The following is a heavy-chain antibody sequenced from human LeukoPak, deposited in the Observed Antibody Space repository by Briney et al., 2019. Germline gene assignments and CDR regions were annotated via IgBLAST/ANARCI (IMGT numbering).Heavy chain of an antibody. CDR1: GYTFTSYA. D-gene: IGHD2-15*01. CDR2: INTNTGNP. J-gene: IGHJ4*02. Sequence: ASVKVSCKASGYTFTSYAMNWMRQAPGQGLEWMGWINTNTGNPTYAQGFTGRFVFSLDTSVSTAYLQISSLKAEDTAVYYCARGFVAAGYCSGGSCYGKDYWGQGTLVTVSS. CDR3: ARGFVAAGYCSGGSCYGKDY. V-gene: IGHV7-4-1*02.